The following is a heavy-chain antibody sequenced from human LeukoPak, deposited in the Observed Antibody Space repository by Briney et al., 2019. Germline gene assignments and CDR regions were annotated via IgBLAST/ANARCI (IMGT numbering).Heavy chain of an antibody. CDR1: GYTFTSYG. Sequence: ASVKVSCKASGYTFTSYGISGVRQAPGQGLEGMGWISAYNGNTNYAQKLQGRVTMTTDTSTSTAYMELRSLRSDDTAVYYCARSAGTDSSGYWYYFDYWGQGTLVTVSS. J-gene: IGHJ4*02. CDR2: ISAYNGNT. D-gene: IGHD3-22*01. V-gene: IGHV1-18*01. CDR3: ARSAGTDSSGYWYYFDY.